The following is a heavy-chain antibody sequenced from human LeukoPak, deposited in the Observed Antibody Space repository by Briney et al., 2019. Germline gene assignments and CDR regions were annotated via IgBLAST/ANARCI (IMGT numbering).Heavy chain of an antibody. J-gene: IGHJ5*02. CDR3: AKNGGGWYGLDWFDP. D-gene: IGHD6-19*01. Sequence: PGGSLRLSCAASGFIFSSYSMNWVRQAPGKGLERVTYISSSSSTIYYADSVRGRFTISRDNSKNTLYLQMNGLRAEDTAVYYCAKNGGGWYGLDWFDPWGQGTLVTVSS. V-gene: IGHV3-48*01. CDR2: ISSSSSTI. CDR1: GFIFSSYS.